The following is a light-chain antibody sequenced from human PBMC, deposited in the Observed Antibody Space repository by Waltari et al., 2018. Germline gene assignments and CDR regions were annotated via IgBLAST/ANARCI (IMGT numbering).Light chain of an antibody. J-gene: IGKJ2*01. CDR1: QIISNNY. CDR2: GIS. Sequence: EIVLTQSPGTLSLSPGERATLSCRASQIISNNYLAWYQAKPGQAPRLPIYGISHRATGIPDRFSGGGSGTDFTLTISRLEPEDFAVYYCQQFGGSPKYTFGQGTNLEIK. V-gene: IGKV3-20*01. CDR3: QQFGGSPKYT.